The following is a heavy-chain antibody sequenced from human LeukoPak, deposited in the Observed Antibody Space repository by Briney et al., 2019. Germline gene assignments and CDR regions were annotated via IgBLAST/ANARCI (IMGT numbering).Heavy chain of an antibody. D-gene: IGHD3-9*01. CDR3: ARSASSEYDIYHFDY. J-gene: IGHJ4*02. Sequence: GGSLRLSCAASGFTFSSYGMHWVRQAPGKGLEWVAVIWYDGNNKYYADSVKGRFTISRDNSKNTLYLQMNSLRAEDTAVYYCARSASSEYDIYHFDYWGQGTLVTVSS. CDR2: IWYDGNNK. V-gene: IGHV3-33*01. CDR1: GFTFSSYG.